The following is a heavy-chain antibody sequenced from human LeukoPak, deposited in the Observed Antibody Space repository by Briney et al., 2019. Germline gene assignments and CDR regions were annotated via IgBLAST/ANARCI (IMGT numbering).Heavy chain of an antibody. V-gene: IGHV4-34*01. CDR2: INHSGST. D-gene: IGHD3-9*01. Sequence: SETLSLTCAVDGGSFSGYYWSLIRQPRGKGLEWIGEINHSGSTNYNPSLKSRVTISVDTSKNQFSLKLSSVTAADTAVYYCARGGLRYFDWLLQEFDYWGQGTLVTVSS. J-gene: IGHJ4*02. CDR1: GGSFSGYY. CDR3: ARGGLRYFDWLLQEFDY.